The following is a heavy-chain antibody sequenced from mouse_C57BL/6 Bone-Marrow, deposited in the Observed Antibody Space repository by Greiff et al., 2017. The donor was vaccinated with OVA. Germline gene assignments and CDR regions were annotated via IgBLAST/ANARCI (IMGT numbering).Heavy chain of an antibody. CDR1: GYTFTEYT. CDR3: ARCDKKGPCDY. J-gene: IGHJ2*01. V-gene: IGHV1-62-2*01. CDR2: FYPDNGSI. Sequence: VQLQQSGPELVKPGASVKLSCKASGYTFTEYTIHWVKQSYGQGLEWIGWFYPDNGSISYNEKFKGKATLTANKSSSTVYMELSRLTSEDSAVYYCARCDKKGPCDYWGQGTTLTVS.